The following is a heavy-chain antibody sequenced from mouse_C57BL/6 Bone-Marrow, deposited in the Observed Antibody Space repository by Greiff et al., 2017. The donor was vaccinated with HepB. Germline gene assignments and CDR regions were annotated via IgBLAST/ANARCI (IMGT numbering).Heavy chain of an antibody. CDR3: ARSLSGY. CDR1: GYTFTSYW. CDR2: IYPSDSET. Sequence: QVHVKQPGAELVRPGSSVKLSCKASGYTFTSYWMDWVKQRPGQGLEWIGNIYPSDSETHYNQKFKDKATLTVDKSSSTAYMQLSSLTSEDSAVYYCARSLSGYWGQGTTLTVSS. D-gene: IGHD3-1*01. V-gene: IGHV1-61*01. J-gene: IGHJ2*01.